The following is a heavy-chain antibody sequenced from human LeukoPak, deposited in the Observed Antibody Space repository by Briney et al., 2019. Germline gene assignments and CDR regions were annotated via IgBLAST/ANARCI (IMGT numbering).Heavy chain of an antibody. Sequence: PSETLSLTCAVYGGSFSGYYWSWIRQPPGKGLEWIGEINHSGSTNYNPSLKSRVTISVDTSKNQFSLKRSSVTAADTAVYYCARGGGATRPFDIWGQGTMVTVSS. CDR3: ARGGGATRPFDI. V-gene: IGHV4-34*01. CDR2: INHSGST. CDR1: GGSFSGYY. J-gene: IGHJ3*02. D-gene: IGHD1-26*01.